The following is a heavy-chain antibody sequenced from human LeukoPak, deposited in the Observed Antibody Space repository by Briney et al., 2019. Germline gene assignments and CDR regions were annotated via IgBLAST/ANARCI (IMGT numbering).Heavy chain of an antibody. CDR3: ARRLRIEGGSRRGDALDM. J-gene: IGHJ3*02. CDR1: GGSMDSYY. V-gene: IGHV4-59*08. Sequence: PSETLSLTCTVSGGSMDSYYWTWIRQPPGKELEWIGYIYNSGSTNYNPSLKSRVTISADTSKQQFSLRVSSVTAADTAVYYCARRLRIEGGSRRGDALDMWGQGTMVTVSS. D-gene: IGHD1-26*01. CDR2: IYNSGST.